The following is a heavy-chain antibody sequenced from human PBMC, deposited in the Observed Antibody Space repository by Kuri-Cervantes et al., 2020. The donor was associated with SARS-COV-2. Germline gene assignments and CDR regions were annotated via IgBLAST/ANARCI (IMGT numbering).Heavy chain of an antibody. V-gene: IGHV1-46*01. D-gene: IGHD3-10*01. J-gene: IGHJ5*02. Sequence: ASVKVSCKASGYTFTSYYMHWVRQAPGQGLEWMGIINPSGGSTSYAQKFQGRVTITADKSTSTAYMELSSLRSEDTAVYYCARDPHYYGSGSSGPWGQGTLVTCYS. CDR1: GYTFTSYY. CDR3: ARDPHYYGSGSSGP. CDR2: INPSGGST.